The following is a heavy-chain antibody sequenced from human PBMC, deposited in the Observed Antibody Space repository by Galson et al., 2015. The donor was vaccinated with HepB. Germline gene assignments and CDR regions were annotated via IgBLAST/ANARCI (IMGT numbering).Heavy chain of an antibody. V-gene: IGHV3-30-3*01. D-gene: IGHD6-19*01. CDR2: ISYDVNNK. J-gene: IGHJ4*02. CDR1: GFSFSNYA. CDR3: ERANSGWSADY. Sequence: ALRLSCAASGFSFSNYAMHWVRQPPGKGLEWVAVISYDVNNKYYADSVKGRFTISRDNSKNTLYLQINSLRAEDTAVYSCERANSGWSADYWGQGTLVTVSS.